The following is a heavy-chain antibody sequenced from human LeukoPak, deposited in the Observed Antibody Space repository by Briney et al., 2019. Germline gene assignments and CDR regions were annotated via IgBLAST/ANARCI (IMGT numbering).Heavy chain of an antibody. J-gene: IGHJ4*02. CDR1: GGSISSGSYY. V-gene: IGHV4-61*02. CDR3: AGGFGVDSSGWYGGFDY. Sequence: PSQTLSLTCTGSGGSISSGSYYWRWIRQPAGKGLEWIARIYTSGNTNYNPSLNTRITISVDTSKNPFSLKLSPLAAAATAVYYGAGGFGVDSSGWYGGFDYWGQGTLVTVSS. D-gene: IGHD6-19*01. CDR2: IYTSGNT.